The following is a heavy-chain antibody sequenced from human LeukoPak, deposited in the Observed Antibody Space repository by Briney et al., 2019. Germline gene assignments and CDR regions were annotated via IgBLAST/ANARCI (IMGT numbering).Heavy chain of an antibody. D-gene: IGHD2-8*02. CDR1: RLTFSGYW. Sequence: GGSLRLACVVSRLTFSGYWMRWVRQAQGKGLEWVAAINKDGSEKRYVDSVEGRFTISRDNARNSVYLQMTSLGAEDTAVYYCATYTQHFGAPGGADYWGLGTLVTVSS. J-gene: IGHJ4*02. V-gene: IGHV3-7*03. CDR2: INKDGSEK. CDR3: ATYTQHFGAPGGADY.